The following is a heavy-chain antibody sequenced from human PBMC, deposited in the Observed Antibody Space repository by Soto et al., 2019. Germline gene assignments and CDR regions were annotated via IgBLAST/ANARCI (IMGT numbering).Heavy chain of an antibody. Sequence: QVQLQESGPGLVKPSGTLSLTCAVSGGSISSSNWWSWVRQPPGKGLEWIGEIYHSGSTNYNPSLTVRVTLSVDKSKIQFSLRLSPVTAADTAVYSCARDRGNDFDYWGQGTLVTVSS. V-gene: IGHV4-4*02. CDR3: ARDRGNDFDY. D-gene: IGHD4-4*01. J-gene: IGHJ4*02. CDR1: GGSISSSNW. CDR2: IYHSGST.